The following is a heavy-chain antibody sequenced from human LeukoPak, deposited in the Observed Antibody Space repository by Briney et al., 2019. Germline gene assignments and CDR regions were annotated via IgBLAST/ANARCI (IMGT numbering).Heavy chain of an antibody. D-gene: IGHD4-11*01. CDR1: GGSFSGYY. V-gene: IGHV4-34*01. CDR3: ARVVSNYFYYYYYMDV. CDR2: INHGGST. J-gene: IGHJ6*03. Sequence: SETLSLTCAVYGGSFSGYYWSWIRQPPGKGLEWIGEINHGGSTNYNPSLKSRVTISVDTSKNQFSLKLSSVTAADTAVYYCARVVSNYFYYYYYMDVWGKGTTVTVSS.